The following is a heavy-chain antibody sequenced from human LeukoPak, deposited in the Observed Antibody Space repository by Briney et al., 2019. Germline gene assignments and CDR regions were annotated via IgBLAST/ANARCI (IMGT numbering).Heavy chain of an antibody. D-gene: IGHD3-22*01. CDR1: GYVFSSYG. J-gene: IGHJ4*02. CDR2: ISVYNGKT. CDR3: ARDKRDSPNDY. Sequence: GVSVKVSCKASGYVFSSYGFTWVRQAPGRGPEWMGWISVYNGKTNYAQKFQGRVTMTTDTSTTTAYMELRSLRSDDTAVYYCARDKRDSPNDYWGQGTLVTVSS. V-gene: IGHV1-18*01.